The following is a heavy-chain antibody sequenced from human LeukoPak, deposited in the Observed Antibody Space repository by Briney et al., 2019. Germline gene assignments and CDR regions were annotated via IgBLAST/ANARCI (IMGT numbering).Heavy chain of an antibody. V-gene: IGHV6-1*01. Sequence: SQTLSLTCAISGDSVSSNTEAWNWIRQSPSRGLEWLGRTYYRSKWYYNYAPSLRSRVSINPDTSKNQFSLQLNSVTPEDTAVYYCARGGGSYYFAFDVWGHGTLVTVSS. CDR2: TYYRSKWYY. CDR3: ARGGGSYYFAFDV. D-gene: IGHD1-26*01. CDR1: GDSVSSNTEA. J-gene: IGHJ3*01.